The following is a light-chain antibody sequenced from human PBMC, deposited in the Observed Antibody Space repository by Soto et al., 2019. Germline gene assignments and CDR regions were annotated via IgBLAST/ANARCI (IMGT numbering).Light chain of an antibody. CDR3: QPYDSSMIAHYV. CDR1: SSNIGATYD. Sequence: QSVLTQPPSVSGAPGQRVTISCTGSSSNIGATYDVQWYQQLPGTAPKLLIYGNSNRPSGVPDRFSGSKSGTSASLAITGLQADDEADNYCQPYDSSMIAHYVFVTGTKVTVL. CDR2: GNS. V-gene: IGLV1-40*01. J-gene: IGLJ1*01.